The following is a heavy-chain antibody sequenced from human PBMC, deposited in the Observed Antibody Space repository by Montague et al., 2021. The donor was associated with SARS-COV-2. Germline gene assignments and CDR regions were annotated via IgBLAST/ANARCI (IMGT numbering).Heavy chain of an antibody. CDR2: ISGSGGST. CDR3: AKASWIQLWFRTPYFDY. Sequence: SLRLSCAASGFTFSSYAMSWVRQAPGKGLEWVSAISGSGGSTYYADSVKGRFTISRDNSKNTLYLQVNSLRAEDTAVYYCAKASWIQLWFRTPYFDYWGQGTLVTVSS. V-gene: IGHV3-23*01. CDR1: GFTFSSYA. J-gene: IGHJ4*02. D-gene: IGHD5-18*01.